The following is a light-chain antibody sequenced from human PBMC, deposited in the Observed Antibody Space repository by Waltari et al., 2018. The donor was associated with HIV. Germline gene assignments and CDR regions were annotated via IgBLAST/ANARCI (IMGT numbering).Light chain of an antibody. CDR2: EVS. J-gene: IGLJ1*01. CDR3: SSYTSSSTPYV. V-gene: IGLV2-14*01. Sequence: QSALTPPASVSGSPGQSITISCTGTSSDVGAYNYVSWYQQHPGKAPKVMIYEVSNRPSGVSNRFSGSKSGNTASLSISGLQAEDEADYYCSSYTSSSTPYVFGTGTKVTVL. CDR1: SSDVGAYNY.